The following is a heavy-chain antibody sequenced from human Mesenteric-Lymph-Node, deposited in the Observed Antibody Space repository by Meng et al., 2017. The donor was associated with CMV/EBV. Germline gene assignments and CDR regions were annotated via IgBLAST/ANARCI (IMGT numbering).Heavy chain of an antibody. D-gene: IGHD3-16*01. CDR1: GDRISSNNAA. V-gene: IGHV6-1*01. CDR2: TYYRSESYN. CDR3: AYFGDLPPLW. J-gene: IGHJ4*02. Sequence: QIQLQLSGPGLVQSSQTLSVTLTISGDRISSNNAALNLIRQSPSRGLEWLGMTYYRSESYNDYAVSVKSRISVNLDTSKNQLSLHLNFVTPEDTAVHYCAYFGDLPPLWWGQGTLVTVSS.